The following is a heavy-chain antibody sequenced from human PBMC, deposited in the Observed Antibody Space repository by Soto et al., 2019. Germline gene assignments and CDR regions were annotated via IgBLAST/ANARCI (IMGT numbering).Heavy chain of an antibody. CDR1: GFTFSSYW. J-gene: IGHJ6*02. Sequence: EVQLVESGGGLVQPGGSLRLSCAASGFTFSSYWMHWVRQAPGKGLVWVSRINSDGRSTSYADSVKGRFTISRDNAKNTLYLHMNSLRAEDTAVYYCAREEGAAFYYAGMDVWGQGTTVTVSS. V-gene: IGHV3-74*01. CDR3: AREEGAAFYYAGMDV. CDR2: INSDGRST.